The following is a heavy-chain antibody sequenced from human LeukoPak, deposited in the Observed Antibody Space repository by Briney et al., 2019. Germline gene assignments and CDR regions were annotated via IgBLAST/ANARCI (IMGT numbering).Heavy chain of an antibody. CDR1: GGSFSGYY. Sequence: PSETLSLTCAVYGGSFSGYYWSWIRQPPGKGLEWIGEINHSGSTNYNPSLKSRVTISVDTPKSQFSLKLSSVTAADTAVYYCARGFSYYYDSSAKRAFDIWGQGTMVTVSS. V-gene: IGHV4-34*01. D-gene: IGHD3-22*01. CDR2: INHSGST. CDR3: ARGFSYYYDSSAKRAFDI. J-gene: IGHJ3*02.